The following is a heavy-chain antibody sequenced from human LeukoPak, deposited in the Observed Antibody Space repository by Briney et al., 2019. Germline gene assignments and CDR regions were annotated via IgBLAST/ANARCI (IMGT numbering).Heavy chain of an antibody. J-gene: IGHJ4*02. CDR2: INGDGSTT. V-gene: IGHV3-74*03. CDR1: GFTFSTYW. CDR3: VRVAKERVGGVYYFDY. D-gene: IGHD1-1*01. Sequence: GGSLRLSCTASGFTFSTYWINWVRQSPGKGLVWVALINGDGSTTTHADSVKGRFTISRDNAKNTAYLQMNSLRDENTAVYYCVRVAKERVGGVYYFDYWGQGTPVTVSS.